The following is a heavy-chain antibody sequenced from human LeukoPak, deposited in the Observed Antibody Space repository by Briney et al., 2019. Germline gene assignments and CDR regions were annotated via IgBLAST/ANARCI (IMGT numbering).Heavy chain of an antibody. Sequence: SETLSLTCTVSGGSISSYYWSWIRQPPGKGLEWIGYIYYSGSTNYNPSLKSRVTISVDTSKNQFSLKLNSVTAADTAIYYCARGDAALYYFDYWGQGTLVTVSS. CDR3: ARGDAALYYFDY. J-gene: IGHJ4*02. D-gene: IGHD6-13*01. CDR2: IYYSGST. V-gene: IGHV4-59*01. CDR1: GGSISSYY.